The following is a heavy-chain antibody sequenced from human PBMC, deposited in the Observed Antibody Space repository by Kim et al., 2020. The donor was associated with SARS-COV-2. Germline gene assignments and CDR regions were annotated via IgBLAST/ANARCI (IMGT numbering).Heavy chain of an antibody. CDR3: ATEGVGATHVDY. J-gene: IGHJ4*02. Sequence: GGSLRLSCAASGFTFGNYAMHWVRQAPGKGLEWVSGISWNSGSIGYADSVKGRFTISRDNAKNSLYLQMNSLRAEDTALYYCATEGVGATHVDYWGQGTLVTVSS. D-gene: IGHD1-26*01. V-gene: IGHV3-9*01. CDR1: GFTFGNYA. CDR2: ISWNSGSI.